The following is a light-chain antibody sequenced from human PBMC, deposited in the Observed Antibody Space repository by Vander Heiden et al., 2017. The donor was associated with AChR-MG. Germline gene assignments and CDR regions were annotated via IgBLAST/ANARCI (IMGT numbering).Light chain of an antibody. CDR1: QTVSSN. CDR3: QQYNNWPLT. J-gene: IGKJ4*01. V-gene: IGKV3-15*01. CDR2: GAA. Sequence: EIVMTQSPATLSVSPGERVSLSCRASQTVSSNLAWYQQKPGQAPRHVIYGAASRATDIPARFSGSGSGTEFTLTISSLQSEDFAVYYCQQYNNWPLTFGGGTEVEIK.